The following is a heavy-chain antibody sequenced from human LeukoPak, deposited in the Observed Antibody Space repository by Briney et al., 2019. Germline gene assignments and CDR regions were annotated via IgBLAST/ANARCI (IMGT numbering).Heavy chain of an antibody. Sequence: SETLSLTCTVSGGSISSYYWSWIRQPPGKGLEWIGYIYYSGSTNYNPSLKSRVTISVDTSKNQFSLKLSSVTAADTAVYYCASTYYDFWSGYITNAFAIWGQGTMVTVSP. D-gene: IGHD3-3*01. CDR2: IYYSGST. J-gene: IGHJ3*02. CDR3: ASTYYDFWSGYITNAFAI. CDR1: GGSISSYY. V-gene: IGHV4-59*01.